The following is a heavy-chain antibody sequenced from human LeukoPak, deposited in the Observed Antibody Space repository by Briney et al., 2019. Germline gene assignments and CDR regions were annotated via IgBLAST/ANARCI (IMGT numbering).Heavy chain of an antibody. Sequence: SVKVSCKASGGTFRSYAISWVRQAPGQGLEWMGGIIPMFGAANYAPKFRDRVTITTDDSTSTAYMELSSLRSEDTAMYYCGRGDSSSSVYYYYMDVWGKGTTVTVSS. D-gene: IGHD6-6*01. CDR3: GRGDSSSSVYYYYMDV. CDR2: IIPMFGAA. J-gene: IGHJ6*03. CDR1: GGTFRSYA. V-gene: IGHV1-69*05.